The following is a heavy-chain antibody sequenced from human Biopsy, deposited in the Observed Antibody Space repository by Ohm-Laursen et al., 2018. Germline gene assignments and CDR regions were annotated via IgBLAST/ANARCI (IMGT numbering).Heavy chain of an antibody. Sequence: SDTLSLTCVVYGGPLSGYHWTWFRQPPGDGLEWIGEINDGGTAYHNPSIKSRLTILVDTSKNQFSLKVNSVTAADTAVYYCARRRAAPTYWYFDLWGRGTLVTVSS. CDR3: ARRRAAPTYWYFDL. CDR1: GGPLSGYH. D-gene: IGHD6-13*01. V-gene: IGHV4-34*01. CDR2: INDGGTA. J-gene: IGHJ2*01.